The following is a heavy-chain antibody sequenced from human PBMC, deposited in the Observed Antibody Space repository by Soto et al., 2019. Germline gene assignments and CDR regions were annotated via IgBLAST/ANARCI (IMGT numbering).Heavy chain of an antibody. J-gene: IGHJ6*02. CDR3: ARDTDRQQLGGNYYSGVDV. CDR2: IIPIVPTP. CDR1: GGTFGNSA. Sequence: QVQLVQSGAEVKKPGSSVTVSCKASGGTFGNSAISWVRQAPGQGLEWMGGIIPIVPTPAYAQKLQGRVRITADESTSTAYMELTSLRSEDTAVYYCARDTDRQQLGGNYYSGVDVWGQGTTVNVSS. D-gene: IGHD3-3*02. V-gene: IGHV1-69*12.